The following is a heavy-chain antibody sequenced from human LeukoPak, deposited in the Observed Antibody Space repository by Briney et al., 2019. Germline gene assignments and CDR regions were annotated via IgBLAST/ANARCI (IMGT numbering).Heavy chain of an antibody. CDR2: IYTSGST. D-gene: IGHD6-25*01. J-gene: IGHJ4*02. CDR3: ARHGQQRPRWYYFDY. Sequence: SETLSLTCTVSGGSISSYYWSWIRQPPGKGLEWIGYIYTSGSTNYNPSLKSRVTITVDTSKNQFSLKLSSVTAADTAVYYCARHGQQRPRWYYFDYWGQGTLVTVSS. CDR1: GGSISSYY. V-gene: IGHV4-4*09.